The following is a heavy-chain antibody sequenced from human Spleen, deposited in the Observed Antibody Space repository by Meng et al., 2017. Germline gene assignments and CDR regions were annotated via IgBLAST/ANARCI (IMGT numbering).Heavy chain of an antibody. CDR2: INPNSGGT. D-gene: IGHD1-26*01. V-gene: IGHV1-2*02. Sequence: ASVKVSCKASGYTFTGYYMHWVRQAPGQGLEWMGWINPNSGGTNYAQKFQGRVTMTRDTSISTAYMELSRLRSDDAAVYYCPRAVGATALKLMLGAWGQGTLVTVSS. CDR3: PRAVGATALKLMLGA. J-gene: IGHJ5*02. CDR1: GYTFTGYY.